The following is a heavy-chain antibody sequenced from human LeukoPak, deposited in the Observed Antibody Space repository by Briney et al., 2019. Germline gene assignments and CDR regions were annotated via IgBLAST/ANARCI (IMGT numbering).Heavy chain of an antibody. CDR2: INPNSGST. CDR3: VRDRPSYYDSSVYYRENFDF. D-gene: IGHD3-22*01. CDR1: RYAFTGYY. J-gene: IGHJ4*02. V-gene: IGHV1-2*02. Sequence: ASVGVSCSASRYAFTGYYLHWVRQAPGQRGEWMGWINPNSGSTNYAQKFQGRVTMTRDTSISTDYMELSRLRPDDTAVYYCVRDRPSYYDSSVYYRENFDFWGQGTLVTVSS.